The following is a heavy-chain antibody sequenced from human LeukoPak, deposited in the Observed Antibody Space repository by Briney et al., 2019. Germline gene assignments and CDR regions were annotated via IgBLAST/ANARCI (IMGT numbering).Heavy chain of an antibody. CDR3: ARIQITMVRGVIPKYYYYGMDV. J-gene: IGHJ6*02. Sequence: GGSLRLSCAASGFTFSSYAMHWVRQAPGKGLEWVAVISYDGSNKYYADSVQGRFTISRDNSKNTLYLQMNTLRAEDTAVYYCARIQITMVRGVIPKYYYYGMDVWGQGTTVTVSS. CDR1: GFTFSSYA. CDR2: ISYDGSNK. D-gene: IGHD3-10*01. V-gene: IGHV3-30*14.